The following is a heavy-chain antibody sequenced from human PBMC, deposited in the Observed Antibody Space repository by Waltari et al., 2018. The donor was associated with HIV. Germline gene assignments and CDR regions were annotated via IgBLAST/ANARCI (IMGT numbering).Heavy chain of an antibody. CDR1: GFTVGSNY. J-gene: IGHJ6*02. D-gene: IGHD6-13*01. CDR3: GSLRAADYAMDV. V-gene: IGHV3-53*02. Sequence: VQLVETGGGLIQPGGSLSLSCTASGFTVGSNYMSWVRQGPGKGLEWVSVIYSDGRTYYADSVKGRFTISRDTSKNTLYLQMNSLRAEDTAVYFCGSLRAADYAMDVWGQGTTVTVSS. CDR2: IYSDGRT.